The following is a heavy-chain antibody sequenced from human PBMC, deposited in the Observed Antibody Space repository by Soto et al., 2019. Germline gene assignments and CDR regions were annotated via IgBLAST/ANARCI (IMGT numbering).Heavy chain of an antibody. Sequence: GGSLRLSCAASGFTFSSYAMHWVRQAPGKGLEYVSAISSNGGSTYYADSVKGRFTISRDNSKNTLYLQMGSLRAEDMAVYYCARTNYGSYDYWGQGTLVTVSS. D-gene: IGHD6-6*01. CDR3: ARTNYGSYDY. CDR1: GFTFSSYA. CDR2: ISSNGGST. J-gene: IGHJ4*02. V-gene: IGHV3-64*02.